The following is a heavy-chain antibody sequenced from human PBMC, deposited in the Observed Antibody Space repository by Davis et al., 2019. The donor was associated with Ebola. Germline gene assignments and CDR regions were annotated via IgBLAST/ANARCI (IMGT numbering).Heavy chain of an antibody. V-gene: IGHV3-33*05. J-gene: IGHJ6*02. CDR2: ISYDGSNK. CDR3: ARGDSSSSIFYYYGMDV. D-gene: IGHD6-6*01. CDR1: GFTFSSYG. Sequence: GESLKISCAASGFTFSSYGMHWVRQAPGKGLEWVAVISYDGSNKYYADSVKGRFTISRENAKNSLYLQMNSLRAGDTAVYYCARGDSSSSIFYYYGMDVWGQGTTVTVSS.